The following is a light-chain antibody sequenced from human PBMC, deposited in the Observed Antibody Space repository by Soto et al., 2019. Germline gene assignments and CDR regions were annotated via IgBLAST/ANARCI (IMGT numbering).Light chain of an antibody. J-gene: IGKJ1*01. V-gene: IGKV3-11*01. Sequence: EIVLTQSPATLSLSRGERATLSCRASQSVRNYLAWYQQKPGQAPRLLIFDASNRATGIPARFSGSGSGIDFTLTISSLEPEDFAVYYCHQRDDWPWTFGQGTKVDIK. CDR2: DAS. CDR3: HQRDDWPWT. CDR1: QSVRNY.